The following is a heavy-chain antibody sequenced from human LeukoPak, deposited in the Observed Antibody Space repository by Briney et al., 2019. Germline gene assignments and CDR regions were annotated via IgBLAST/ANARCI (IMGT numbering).Heavy chain of an antibody. J-gene: IGHJ4*02. D-gene: IGHD6-19*01. Sequence: GGSLRLSCAASGFTVSSNYMSWVRQAPGKGLEWVAVISYDGSNKYYADSVKGRFTISRDNSKNTLYLQMNSLRAEDTAVYYCAKRLSRYGSGWFVDYWGQGTLVTVSS. CDR1: GFTVSSNY. CDR2: ISYDGSNK. CDR3: AKRLSRYGSGWFVDY. V-gene: IGHV3-30*18.